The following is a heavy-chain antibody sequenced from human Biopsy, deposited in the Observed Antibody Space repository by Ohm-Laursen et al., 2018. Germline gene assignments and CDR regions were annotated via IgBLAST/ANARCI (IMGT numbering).Heavy chain of an antibody. CDR3: ARELGDFWGGRQFDF. Sequence: EASVKVSCKASGYTFTGYHVHWVRQAPGQGLEWMGWTNAKTGDTNYAQKFQGRVTMTRDTSISTTYMELRRLTSDDTAVFYCARELGDFWGGRQFDFWGQGTLVTVSS. CDR2: TNAKTGDT. D-gene: IGHD3-3*01. J-gene: IGHJ5*01. CDR1: GYTFTGYH. V-gene: IGHV1-2*02.